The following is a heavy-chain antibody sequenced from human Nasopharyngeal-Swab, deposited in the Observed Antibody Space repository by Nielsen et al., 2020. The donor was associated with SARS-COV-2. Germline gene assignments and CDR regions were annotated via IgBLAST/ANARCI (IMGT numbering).Heavy chain of an antibody. CDR3: ARDGLDYDFWSAYFMDV. Sequence: VRQAPGKGLEWMAVIAFGGSTTYYADSVKGRFTISRDNSEDTLYLQMNSLRAEDTAVYYCARDGLDYDFWSAYFMDVWGQGTTVTVSS. J-gene: IGHJ6*02. V-gene: IGHV3-30*04. CDR2: IAFGGSTT. D-gene: IGHD3-3*01.